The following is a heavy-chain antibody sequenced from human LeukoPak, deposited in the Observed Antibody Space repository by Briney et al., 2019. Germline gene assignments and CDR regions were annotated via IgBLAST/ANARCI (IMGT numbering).Heavy chain of an antibody. CDR1: GFTFSSYA. V-gene: IGHV3-23*01. J-gene: IGHJ4*02. CDR3: ARGSYYDFWSGYYSGFDY. D-gene: IGHD3-3*01. Sequence: PGGSLRLSCAASGFTFSSYAMSWVRQAPGKGLEWVSAISGSGGSTYYADSVKGRFTISRDNSKNTLYLQMNSLRAEDTAVYYCARGSYYDFWSGYYSGFDYWGQGTLVTVSS. CDR2: ISGSGGST.